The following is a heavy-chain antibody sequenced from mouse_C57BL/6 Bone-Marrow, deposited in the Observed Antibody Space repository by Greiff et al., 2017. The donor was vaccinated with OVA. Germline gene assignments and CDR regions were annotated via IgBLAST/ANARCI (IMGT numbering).Heavy chain of an antibody. V-gene: IGHV1-5*01. CDR1: GYTFTSYW. Sequence: EVQLQQSGTVLARPGASVTMSCKTSGYTFTSYWMHWVKQRPGQGLEWIGALYPGNSDTSYNQKFKGKAKRTAVTSASTAYMALSSLTNEDSAVYYCTGLGRGYFDYWGQGTTLTVSS. CDR2: LYPGNSDT. J-gene: IGHJ2*01. CDR3: TGLGRGYFDY. D-gene: IGHD4-1*01.